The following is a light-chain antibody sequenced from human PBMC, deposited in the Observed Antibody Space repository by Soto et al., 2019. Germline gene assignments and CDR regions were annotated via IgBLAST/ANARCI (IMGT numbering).Light chain of an antibody. CDR3: AAWDDNLYV. Sequence: QSLLTQPPSASGTPGQRVTISCSGSSSNIGSNYVYWYQHLPGTAPKLLVYKNNQRPSGVPDRFSGSKSGTSASLAISGLRSEDEADYYCAAWDDNLYVFGSGTKVTVL. V-gene: IGLV1-47*01. J-gene: IGLJ1*01. CDR1: SSNIGSNY. CDR2: KNN.